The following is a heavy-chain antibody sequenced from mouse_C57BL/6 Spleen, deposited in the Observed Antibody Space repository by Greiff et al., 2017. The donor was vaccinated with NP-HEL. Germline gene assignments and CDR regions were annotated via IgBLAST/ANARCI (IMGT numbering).Heavy chain of an antibody. CDR1: GYSFTSYY. D-gene: IGHD2-4*01. V-gene: IGHV1-66*01. Sequence: VKLQESGPELVKPGASVKISCKASGYSFTSYYIHWVKQRPGQGLEWIGWIYPGSGNTKYNEKFKGKATLTADKSSSTAYMQLSSLTSEDSAVYYCASLIYSDYDGLAYWGQGTLVTVSA. CDR3: ASLIYSDYDGLAY. CDR2: IYPGSGNT. J-gene: IGHJ3*01.